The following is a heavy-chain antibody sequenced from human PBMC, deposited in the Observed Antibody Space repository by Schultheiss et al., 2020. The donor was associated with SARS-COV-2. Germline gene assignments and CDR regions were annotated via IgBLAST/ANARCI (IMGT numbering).Heavy chain of an antibody. CDR3: ARGRTLGSTSRTSASY. CDR1: GYTFTSYY. CDR2: INPSGGST. Sequence: ASVKVSCKASGYTFTSYYMHWVRQAPGQGLEWMGIINPSGGSTSYAQKFQGRVTMTRNTSISTAYMELSSLRSEDTAVYYCARGRTLGSTSRTSASYWGQGTLVTVSS. V-gene: IGHV1-46*01. D-gene: IGHD2-2*01. J-gene: IGHJ4*02.